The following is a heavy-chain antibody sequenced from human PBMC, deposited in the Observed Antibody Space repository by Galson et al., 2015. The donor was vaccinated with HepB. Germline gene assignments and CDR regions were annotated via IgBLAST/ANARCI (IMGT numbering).Heavy chain of an antibody. V-gene: IGHV3-30*18. D-gene: IGHD1-7*01. J-gene: IGHJ4*02. CDR1: GFTFSSYG. CDR2: ISYDGSNK. CDR3: AKDPGTIHLPIDY. Sequence: SLRLSCAASGFTFSSYGMHWVRQAPGKGLEWVAVISYDGSNKYYADSVKGRFTISRDNSKNTLYLQMNSLRAEDTAVYYCAKDPGTIHLPIDYWGQGTLVTVSS.